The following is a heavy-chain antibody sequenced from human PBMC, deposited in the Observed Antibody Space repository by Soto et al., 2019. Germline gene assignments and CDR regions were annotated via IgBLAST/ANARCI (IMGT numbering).Heavy chain of an antibody. CDR2: ISYDGSNK. D-gene: IGHD1-26*01. CDR3: AKGSVGATMKTGHGYFDY. CDR1: GFTFSSYG. V-gene: IGHV3-30*18. J-gene: IGHJ4*02. Sequence: PGGSLRLSCAASGFTFSSYGMHWVRQAPGKRLEWVAVISYDGSNKYYADSVKGRFTISRDNSKNTLYLQMNSLRAEDTAVYYCAKGSVGATMKTGHGYFDYWGQGXLVTVYS.